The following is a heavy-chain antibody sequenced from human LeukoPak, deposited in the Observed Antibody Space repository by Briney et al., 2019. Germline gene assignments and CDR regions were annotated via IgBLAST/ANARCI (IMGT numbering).Heavy chain of an antibody. CDR3: ARYFEVAGRWYLDY. CDR2: IYATGRT. J-gene: IGHJ4*02. Sequence: SETLSLTCTVSGGSISNHYWSWIRQSPGKGLEWIGFIYATGRTDYNPSFTSRATVSVDMSKNQFSLKLSSVTTADTAMYYCARYFEVAGRWYLDYWGQGTLVTVSS. V-gene: IGHV4-4*08. D-gene: IGHD2-15*01. CDR1: GGSISNHY.